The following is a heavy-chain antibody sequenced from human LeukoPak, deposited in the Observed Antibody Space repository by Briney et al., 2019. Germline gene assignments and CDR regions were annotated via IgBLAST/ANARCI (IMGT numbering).Heavy chain of an antibody. CDR3: ARHFAYSSSSYFDY. CDR2: VYYTGST. CDR1: GGSVNTYY. D-gene: IGHD6-6*01. V-gene: IGHV4-59*08. J-gene: IGHJ4*02. Sequence: PSETLSLTCSVSGGSVNTYYWSWIRQPPGKGLEWIGYVYYTGSTNYNPSLKSRVTIFEDESKNQFSLRLSSVTVADTAVYYCARHFAYSSSSYFDYWGQGNLVTVSS.